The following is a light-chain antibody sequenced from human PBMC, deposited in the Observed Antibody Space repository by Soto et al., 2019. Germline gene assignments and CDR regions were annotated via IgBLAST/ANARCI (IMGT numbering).Light chain of an antibody. CDR3: QQSYSTPRT. CDR1: QSISSY. V-gene: IGKV1-39*01. Sequence: DIQMNQSPSSLSASVGDRVTVTCRASQSISSYLNWYQQKPGKAPKLLIYAASSLQSGVPSRFSGSGSGTDFTLTISSLQPEDFETYYCQQSYSTPRTFGPGTTVDIK. CDR2: AAS. J-gene: IGKJ3*01.